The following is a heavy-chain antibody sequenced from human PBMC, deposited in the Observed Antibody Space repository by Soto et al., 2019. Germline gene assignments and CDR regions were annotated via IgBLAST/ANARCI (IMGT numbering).Heavy chain of an antibody. Sequence: EVQLVESGGGLVQPGGSLRLSCAASGFTFSTYWMHWVRQAPGKGLVWVSRLNSDGSDRSYADSVKGRFTISRDNVKNTLYRQMNSLRAEDTAVYYCTRAQDSLFEVIYMDVWGKGTT. D-gene: IGHD3-3*01. CDR1: GFTFSTYW. CDR2: LNSDGSDR. V-gene: IGHV3-74*01. J-gene: IGHJ6*03. CDR3: TRAQDSLFEVIYMDV.